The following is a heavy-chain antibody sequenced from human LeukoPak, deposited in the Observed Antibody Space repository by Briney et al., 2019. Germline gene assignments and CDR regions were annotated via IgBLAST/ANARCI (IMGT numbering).Heavy chain of an antibody. CDR3: ARSAIDV. V-gene: IGHV4-39*01. J-gene: IGHJ6*03. CDR2: IYYSGST. CDR1: GGSISSSGYY. Sequence: KPSETLSLTCTVSGGSISSSGYYWGWIRQPPGKGLEWIASIYYSGSTYYNPSLKSRVTISVDTSKNQLSLKLSSLTAADTAVYYCARSAIDVWGKGTTVTVSS.